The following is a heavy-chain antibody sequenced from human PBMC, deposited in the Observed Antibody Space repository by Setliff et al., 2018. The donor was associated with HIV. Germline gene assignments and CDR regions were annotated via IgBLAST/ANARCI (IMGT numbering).Heavy chain of an antibody. J-gene: IGHJ4*02. CDR1: GGSISSGSYF. V-gene: IGHV4-61*02. Sequence: SETLSLTCTVSGGSISSGSYFWTWIRQPAGKGLEWIGRIYASGSTNYNPSLKSRVTMSVDTSKNQFSLKLSSVTAADTAVYYCARDRGIAAASNYWGQGTLVTVSS. CDR2: IYASGST. CDR3: ARDRGIAAASNY. D-gene: IGHD6-13*01.